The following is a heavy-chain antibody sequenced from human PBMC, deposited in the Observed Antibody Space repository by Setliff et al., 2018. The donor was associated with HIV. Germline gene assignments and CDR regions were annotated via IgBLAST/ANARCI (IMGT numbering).Heavy chain of an antibody. V-gene: IGHV3-33*01. D-gene: IGHD1-26*01. CDR2: IWYDGTNK. Sequence: GGSLRLSCAASGFSFSSYGMHWVRQAPGKGLEWLALIWYDGTNKQYADSVKGRFAISRDNSKNTLYLQMNSLRAEDTAVYYCTTMVGATTVGIAYYYYMDVWGKGTTVTVSS. CDR3: TTMVGATTVGIAYYYYMDV. CDR1: GFSFSSYG. J-gene: IGHJ6*03.